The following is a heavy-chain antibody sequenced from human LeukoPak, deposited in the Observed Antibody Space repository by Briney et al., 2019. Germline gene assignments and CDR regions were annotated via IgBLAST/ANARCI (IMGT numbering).Heavy chain of an antibody. CDR1: GGSISSYY. D-gene: IGHD6-13*01. CDR2: IYTSGST. J-gene: IGHJ3*02. V-gene: IGHV4-4*07. CDR3: AREVLPRSWSRAFDI. Sequence: SETLSLTCTVSGGSISSYYWSWIRQPAGKGLEWIGRIYTSGSTNYNPSLKSRVTMSVDTSKNQFSLKLSSVTAADTAAYYCAREVLPRSWSRAFDIWGPGKMVTVSS.